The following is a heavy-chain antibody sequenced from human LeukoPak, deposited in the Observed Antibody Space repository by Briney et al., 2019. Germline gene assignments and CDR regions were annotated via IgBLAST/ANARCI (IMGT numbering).Heavy chain of an antibody. J-gene: IGHJ4*02. V-gene: IGHV3-21*01. D-gene: IGHD3-3*01. CDR1: GFTFSSYS. CDR2: ISSSSTYI. Sequence: GGSLRLSCGASGFTFSSYSMSWVRQAPGKGLEWVSSISSSSTYIYYVDSVKGRFAISRDDAKNSLYLQMNSLRAEGTALYYCARDWSGDDYWGQGTLVTVSS. CDR3: ARDWSGDDY.